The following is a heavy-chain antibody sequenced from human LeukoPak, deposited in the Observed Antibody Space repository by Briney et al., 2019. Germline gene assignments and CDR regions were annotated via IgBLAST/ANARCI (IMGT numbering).Heavy chain of an antibody. V-gene: IGHV4-61*01. CDR3: ARDQFRDGYSPGDYYYYYMDV. CDR2: IYYSGST. CDR1: GGSISSSSYY. Sequence: SETLSLTCTVSGGSISSSSYYWSWIRQPPGKGLEWIGYIYYSGSTNYNPSLKSRVTISVDTSKNQFSLKLSSVTAADTAVYYCARDQFRDGYSPGDYYYYYMDVWGKGTTVTVSS. D-gene: IGHD5-24*01. J-gene: IGHJ6*03.